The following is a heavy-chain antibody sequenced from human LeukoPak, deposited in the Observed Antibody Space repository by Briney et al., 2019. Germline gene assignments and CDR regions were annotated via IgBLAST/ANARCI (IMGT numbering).Heavy chain of an antibody. Sequence: SETLSLTCAVYSGSFSGYYWTWFRQPPGKGLEWIGEFNHNWGTKYNPSLKSRVTISVDTSKNQFSLKLSSVTAADTAVYYCARGRPSIGANSGSYPGMGYWGQGTLVTVSS. CDR3: ARGRPSIGANSGSYPGMGY. CDR2: FNHNWGT. CDR1: SGSFSGYY. J-gene: IGHJ4*02. D-gene: IGHD1-26*01. V-gene: IGHV4-34*01.